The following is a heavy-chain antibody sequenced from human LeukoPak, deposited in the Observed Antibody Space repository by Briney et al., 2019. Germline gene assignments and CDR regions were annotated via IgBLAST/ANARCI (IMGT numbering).Heavy chain of an antibody. CDR3: PRGARDYDFWSGQTRRFDY. CDR2: ILYDGSNK. J-gene: IGHJ4*02. Sequence: PGGSLRPSCAASGFIFSGYGMHWVRQAPGKGLEWVAVILYDGSNKYYADSVKGRFTISRDNSKNTFDLQMNSLRAEDTALYYCPRGARDYDFWSGQTRRFDYWGQGTLVTVSS. D-gene: IGHD3-3*01. V-gene: IGHV3-30*03. CDR1: GFIFSGYG.